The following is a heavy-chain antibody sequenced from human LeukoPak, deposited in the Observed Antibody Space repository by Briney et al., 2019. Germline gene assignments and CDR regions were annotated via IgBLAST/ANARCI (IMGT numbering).Heavy chain of an antibody. V-gene: IGHV4-4*07. CDR3: ASGTMRAFDI. CDR2: IYTSGST. Sequence: ESSETLSLTCTVSGGSISSYYWSWIRQPAGKGLEWIGRIYTSGSTNYNPSLKSRVTMSVDTSKNQFSLKLSSVTAADTAVYYCASGTMRAFDIWGQGTMVTVSS. D-gene: IGHD3-22*01. CDR1: GGSISSYY. J-gene: IGHJ3*02.